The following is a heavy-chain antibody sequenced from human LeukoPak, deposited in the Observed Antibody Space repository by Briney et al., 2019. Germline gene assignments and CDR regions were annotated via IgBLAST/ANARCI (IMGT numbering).Heavy chain of an antibody. Sequence: GGSLSLSCAASGFTFGDYYMSWIRQAPGKGLEWVSYISSSGSTIYSADSVKGRFTISRDNAKNSLYLQMNSLRAEDTAVYYCAREVLRYFDWSRDAFDIWGQGTLVTVSS. D-gene: IGHD3-9*01. CDR3: AREVLRYFDWSRDAFDI. J-gene: IGHJ3*02. CDR1: GFTFGDYY. V-gene: IGHV3-11*01. CDR2: ISSSGSTI.